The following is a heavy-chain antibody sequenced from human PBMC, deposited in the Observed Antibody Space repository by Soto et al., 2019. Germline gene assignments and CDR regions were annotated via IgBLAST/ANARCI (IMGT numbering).Heavy chain of an antibody. V-gene: IGHV4-30-4*01. CDR3: ASNYDSSRYSYI. Sequence: PAETLSLTCTVSGGSISIGGYYWSWIRQPPGKGLEWIGYIDYSGSTYDNPSLKSRVTIPVDTSKKQFSLKLSPVTAADTAVYYCASNYDSSRYSYIWGQGTLVTVSS. J-gene: IGHJ4*02. CDR1: GGSISIGGYY. CDR2: IDYSGST. D-gene: IGHD3-22*01.